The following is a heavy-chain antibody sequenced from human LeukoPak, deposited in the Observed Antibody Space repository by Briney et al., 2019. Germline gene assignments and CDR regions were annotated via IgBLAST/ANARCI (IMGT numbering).Heavy chain of an antibody. J-gene: IGHJ4*02. Sequence: PGGSLRLSCAASGFTFSDYHMSWIRQAPGKGLEWVSYISSSGSTIYYADSVKGRFTISRDNAKNSLYLQMNSLRAEDTAVYYCARAQEPYQPLLYFGYWGQGTLVTVSS. CDR3: ARAQEPYQPLLYFGY. D-gene: IGHD2-2*01. CDR2: ISSSGSTI. CDR1: GFTFSDYH. V-gene: IGHV3-11*01.